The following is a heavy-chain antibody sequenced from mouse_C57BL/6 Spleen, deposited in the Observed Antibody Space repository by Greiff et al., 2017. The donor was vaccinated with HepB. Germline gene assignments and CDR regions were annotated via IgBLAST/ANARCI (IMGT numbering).Heavy chain of an antibody. V-gene: IGHV14-2*01. D-gene: IGHD1-1*01. J-gene: IGHJ4*01. Sequence: VQLQQSGAELVKPGASVKLSCTASGFNIKDYYMHWVKQRTEQGLEWIGRIDPEDGETTYAPKFQGKATITADTSSNTAYLQLSSLKSEDTATYYCARDEGVVGYAMDYWGQGTSVTVSS. CDR3: ARDEGVVGYAMDY. CDR2: IDPEDGET. CDR1: GFNIKDYY.